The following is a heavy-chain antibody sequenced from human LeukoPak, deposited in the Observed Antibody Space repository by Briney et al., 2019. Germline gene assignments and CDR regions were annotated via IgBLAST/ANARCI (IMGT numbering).Heavy chain of an antibody. CDR1: GYTFTRYG. CDR2: ISAYNGNT. V-gene: IGHV1-18*01. CDR3: ARDYRGYSYGYWYFDL. Sequence: ASVKVSCKASGYTFTRYGISWVRQAPGQGLEWMGWISAYNGNTNYAQKLQGRVTMTTDTSTSTAYMELRSLRSDDTAVYYCARDYRGYSYGYWYFDLWGRGTLVTVSS. D-gene: IGHD5-18*01. J-gene: IGHJ2*01.